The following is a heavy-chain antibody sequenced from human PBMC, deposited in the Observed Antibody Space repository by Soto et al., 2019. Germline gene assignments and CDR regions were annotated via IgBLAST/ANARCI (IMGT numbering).Heavy chain of an antibody. CDR1: GFTVSSNY. Sequence: GGSLRLSCAASGFTVSSNYMSWVRQAPGKGLGWVSVIYSGGSTYYADSVKGRFTISRDNSKNTLYPQMNSLRAEDTAVYYCARDVAARPGDYYYYYGMDVWGQGTTVTVSS. V-gene: IGHV3-53*01. D-gene: IGHD6-6*01. CDR3: ARDVAARPGDYYYYYGMDV. CDR2: IYSGGST. J-gene: IGHJ6*02.